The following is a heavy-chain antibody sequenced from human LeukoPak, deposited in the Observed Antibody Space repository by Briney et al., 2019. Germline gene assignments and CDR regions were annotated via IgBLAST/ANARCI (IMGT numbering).Heavy chain of an antibody. CDR2: ITWNRDNI. CDR3: AKDLSSAITSALVLDV. V-gene: IGHV3-9*01. CDR1: GFTFDDYA. D-gene: IGHD3-16*01. J-gene: IGHJ6*02. Sequence: SLRLSCTVSGFTFDDYAMHWVRNTPGKGLEWVAGITWNRDNIGYGDSVKGRFTISRDNVKDVLYLQMNSLRPEDTALYYCAKDLSSAITSALVLDVWGQGTTV.